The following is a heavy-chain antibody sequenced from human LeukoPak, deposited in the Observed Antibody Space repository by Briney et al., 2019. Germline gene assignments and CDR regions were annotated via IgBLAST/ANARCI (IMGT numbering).Heavy chain of an antibody. CDR2: ISYDGSNK. V-gene: IGHV3-30-3*01. D-gene: IGHD1-7*01. J-gene: IGHJ6*02. Sequence: GGSLRLSCAASGFTFSSYAMHWVRQAPGKGLEWVAVISYDGSNKYYADSVKGRFTISRDNSKNTLYLQMNSLRAEDTAVYYCARGGTGTTGYYYYGMDVWGQGTTVTVSS. CDR1: GFTFSSYA. CDR3: ARGGTGTTGYYYYGMDV.